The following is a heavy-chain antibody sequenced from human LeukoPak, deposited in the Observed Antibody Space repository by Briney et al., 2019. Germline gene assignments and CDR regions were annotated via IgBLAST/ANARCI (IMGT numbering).Heavy chain of an antibody. Sequence: PGGSLRLSCAASGFTFSSYAMHWVRQAPGKGLEWVAVISYDGSNKYYADSVKGRFTISRDNSKNTLYLQMNCLRAEDTAVYYCARDLYYYDSSGYSPGYWGQGTLVTVSS. J-gene: IGHJ4*02. D-gene: IGHD3-22*01. CDR2: ISYDGSNK. V-gene: IGHV3-30-3*01. CDR3: ARDLYYYDSSGYSPGY. CDR1: GFTFSSYA.